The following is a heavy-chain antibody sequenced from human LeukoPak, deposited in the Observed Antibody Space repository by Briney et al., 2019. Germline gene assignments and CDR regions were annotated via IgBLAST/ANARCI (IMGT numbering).Heavy chain of an antibody. CDR3: ARGYCSGGSCYDYYYYMDV. CDR1: GFTFDDYG. D-gene: IGHD2-15*01. Sequence: GGSLRLSCAASGFTFDDYGMSWVRQAPGKGLEWVSGINWNGGSTGYADSVKGRFTISRDNAKNSLYLQMNSLRAEDTALYYCARGYCSGGSCYDYYYYMDVWGKGTTVTVSS. J-gene: IGHJ6*03. CDR2: INWNGGST. V-gene: IGHV3-20*04.